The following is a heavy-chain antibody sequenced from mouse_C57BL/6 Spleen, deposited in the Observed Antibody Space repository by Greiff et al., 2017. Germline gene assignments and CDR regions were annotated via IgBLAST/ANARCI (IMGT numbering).Heavy chain of an antibody. CDR1: GFTFSSYG. D-gene: IGHD1-1*01. CDR3: ARHGGDYYGSVMDY. J-gene: IGHJ4*01. Sequence: EVMLVESGGDLVKPGGSLKLSCAASGFTFSSYGMSWVRQTPDKRLEWVATISSGGSYTYYPDSVKGRFTISRDNAKNTLYLQMSSLKSEDTAIYYCARHGGDYYGSVMDYWGQGTSVTVSS. V-gene: IGHV5-6*02. CDR2: ISSGGSYT.